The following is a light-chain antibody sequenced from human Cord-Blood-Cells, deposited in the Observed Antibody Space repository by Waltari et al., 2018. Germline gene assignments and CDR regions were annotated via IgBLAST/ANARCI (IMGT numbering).Light chain of an antibody. J-gene: IGKJ2*03. CDR3: QQYYSTPYS. CDR2: WAS. Sequence: DIVMTQSPDSLAVSLGERATINCKSSQSVLYSSNTKNYLAWYQQKPGQPPKLLIYWASTLESVVPDRFGGSGSGTDFTLTISSLQAEDVAVYYCQQYYSTPYSFGQGTKLEIK. CDR1: QSVLYSSNTKNY. V-gene: IGKV4-1*01.